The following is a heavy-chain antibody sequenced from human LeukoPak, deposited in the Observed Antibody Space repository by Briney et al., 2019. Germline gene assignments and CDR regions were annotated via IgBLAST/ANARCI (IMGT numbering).Heavy chain of an antibody. V-gene: IGHV3-33*01. CDR1: GFTFSSYG. CDR2: IWYDGSNK. CDR3: ARVGYCSGGSCYGGDY. Sequence: GRSLRPSCAASGFTFSSYGMHWVRQAPGKGLEWVAVIWYDGSNKYYADSVKGRFTISRDNSKNTLYLQMNTLRAEDTAVYYCARVGYCSGGSCYGGDYWGQGTLVTVSS. D-gene: IGHD2-15*01. J-gene: IGHJ4*02.